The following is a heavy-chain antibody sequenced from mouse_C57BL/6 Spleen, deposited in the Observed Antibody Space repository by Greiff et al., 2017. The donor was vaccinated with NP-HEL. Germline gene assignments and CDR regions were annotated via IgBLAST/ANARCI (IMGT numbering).Heavy chain of an antibody. D-gene: IGHD3-3*01. J-gene: IGHJ4*01. CDR1: GFTFSDAW. CDR3: TRRGTGYYAMDY. CDR2: IRNKANNHAT. V-gene: IGHV6-6*01. Sequence: EVHLVESGGGLVQPGGSMKLSCAASGFTFSDAWMDWVRQSPEKGLEWVAEIRNKANNHATYYAESVKGRFTISRDDSKSSVYLQMNSLRAEDTGIYYCTRRGTGYYAMDYWGQGTSVTVSS.